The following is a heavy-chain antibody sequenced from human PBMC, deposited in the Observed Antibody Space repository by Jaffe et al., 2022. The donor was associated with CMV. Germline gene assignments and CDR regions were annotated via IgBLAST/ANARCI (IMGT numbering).Heavy chain of an antibody. CDR2: ISYGGANE. V-gene: IGHV3-30*18. D-gene: IGHD3-3*01. Sequence: QVQLVESGGGVVQPGTSLTLSCAASGFNFYDYGMHWVRQAPGKGLEWVAVISYGGANEYYADSIKGRFTISRDNSRNTLHLQMNSLRPEDTAVYYCAKDERSDDFWRGYYIDYWGQGTRVTVSP. CDR3: AKDERSDDFWRGYYIDY. J-gene: IGHJ4*02. CDR1: GFNFYDYG.